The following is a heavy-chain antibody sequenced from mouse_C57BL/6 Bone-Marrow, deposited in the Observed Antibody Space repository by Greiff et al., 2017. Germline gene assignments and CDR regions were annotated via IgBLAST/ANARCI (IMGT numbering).Heavy chain of an antibody. D-gene: IGHD2-4*01. CDR2: ISNGGGST. J-gene: IGHJ3*01. CDR1: GFTFSDYY. V-gene: IGHV5-12*01. CDR3: ASLYDYDDGY. Sequence: EVKLVESGGGLVQPGGSLKLSCAASGFTFSDYYMYWVRQTPEKRLEWVAYISNGGGSTYYPDTVKGRFTISRDNAKNTLYLQVSRLKSEDTAMYYCASLYDYDDGYWGQGTLVTVSA.